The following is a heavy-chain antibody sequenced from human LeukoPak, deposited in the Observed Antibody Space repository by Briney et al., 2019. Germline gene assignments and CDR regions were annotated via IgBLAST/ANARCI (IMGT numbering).Heavy chain of an antibody. CDR1: GFTFSSYA. V-gene: IGHV3-30-3*01. Sequence: GRSLRLSCAASGFTFSSYAMHWVRQAPGKGLEWVTVISYDGSNKYYADSVKGRFTISRDNSKNTLYLQMNSLRAEDTAVYYCARASLEDWGQGTLVTVSS. CDR2: ISYDGSNK. CDR3: ARASLED. J-gene: IGHJ4*02.